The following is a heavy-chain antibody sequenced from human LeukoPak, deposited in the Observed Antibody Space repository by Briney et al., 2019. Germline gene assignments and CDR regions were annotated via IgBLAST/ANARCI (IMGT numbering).Heavy chain of an antibody. J-gene: IGHJ4*02. CDR1: GFTFSSYA. CDR3: AKLGKAARFHLFPYYFDY. Sequence: GGSLRLSCAASGFTFSSYAMSWVRQTPGKGLEWVSVINGSAYNADSVKGRFTSSRDNSKNTLYLQMNSLRAEDTAVYYCAKLGKAARFHLFPYYFDYRVQGAMVTVSS. CDR2: INGSA. V-gene: IGHV3-23*01. D-gene: IGHD6-6*01.